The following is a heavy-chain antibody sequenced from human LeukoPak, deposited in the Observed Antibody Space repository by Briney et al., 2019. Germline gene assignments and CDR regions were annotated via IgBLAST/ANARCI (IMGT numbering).Heavy chain of an antibody. CDR1: GFSFDDYC. CDR3: ARSAYDSSGYYGYFDY. Sequence: GGSLRLSCAASGFSFDDYCMSWVRQAPGKGLEWVSGINWNGGSTGYADSVKGRFTISRDNAKNSLYLQMNSLRAEDTALYYCARSAYDSSGYYGYFDYWGQGTLVTVSS. J-gene: IGHJ4*02. V-gene: IGHV3-20*04. CDR2: INWNGGST. D-gene: IGHD3-22*01.